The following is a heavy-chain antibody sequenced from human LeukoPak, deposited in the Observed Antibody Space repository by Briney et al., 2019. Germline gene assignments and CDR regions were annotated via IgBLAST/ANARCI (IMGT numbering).Heavy chain of an antibody. D-gene: IGHD3-22*01. CDR3: AKDREMYFYDSSGYRDAFHI. Sequence: GGSLRLSCAASGFTFNTYAMSWVRQAPGKGLEWVSSISGTGGGTYYADSVKGRFTISRDNSHKTLYLQMNSLRAGDTAVYYCAKDREMYFYDSSGYRDAFHIWGQGTKVTVSS. J-gene: IGHJ3*02. CDR1: GFTFNTYA. CDR2: ISGTGGGT. V-gene: IGHV3-23*01.